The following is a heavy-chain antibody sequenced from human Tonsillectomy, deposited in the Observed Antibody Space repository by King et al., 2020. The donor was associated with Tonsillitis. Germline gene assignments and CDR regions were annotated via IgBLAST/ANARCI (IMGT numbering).Heavy chain of an antibody. CDR3: AKDLLQCSGGSCYNAFDI. V-gene: IGHV3-23*04. Sequence: VQLVESGGGLVQPGGSLRLSCAGSGFTFRSYAMSWVRQAPGKGLEWVSGISGSGSSTYYADSVKGRFSISRDNSKNTLYVEMNNLSAEDTAIYYCAKDLLQCSGGSCYNAFDIWGQGTMVTVSS. CDR2: ISGSGSST. J-gene: IGHJ3*02. CDR1: GFTFRSYA. D-gene: IGHD2-15*01.